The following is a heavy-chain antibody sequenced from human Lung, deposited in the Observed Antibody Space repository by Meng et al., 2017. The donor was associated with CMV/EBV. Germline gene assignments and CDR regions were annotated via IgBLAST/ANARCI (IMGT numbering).Heavy chain of an antibody. D-gene: IGHD2-15*01. CDR2: INPNSGGT. J-gene: IGHJ5*02. CDR1: GYTFTGYY. V-gene: IGHV1-2*02. CDR3: ARELDLQLGYCSGGSCYGRGNWFDP. Sequence: ASVKVSCKASGYTFTGYYMHWVQQAPGQGLEWMGWINPNSGGTNYAQKFQGRVTMTRDTSISTAYMELSRLRSDDTAVYYCARELDLQLGYCSGGSCYGRGNWFDPWXQGTLVXVSS.